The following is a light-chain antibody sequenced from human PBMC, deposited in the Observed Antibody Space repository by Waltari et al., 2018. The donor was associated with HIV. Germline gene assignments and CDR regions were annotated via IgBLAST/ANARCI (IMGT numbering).Light chain of an antibody. CDR3: CSYAGSSIP. V-gene: IGLV2-23*02. Sequence: QSALTQPASVSGSIGQSITISCTGPSTDVGSYNLVSRYQHHPGKAPKLIIYEVDKRPSGVSNRFSGSKSGNTASLTVSGLQAEDEADYYCCSYAGSSIPFGGGTKLTVL. CDR2: EVD. J-gene: IGLJ2*01. CDR1: STDVGSYNL.